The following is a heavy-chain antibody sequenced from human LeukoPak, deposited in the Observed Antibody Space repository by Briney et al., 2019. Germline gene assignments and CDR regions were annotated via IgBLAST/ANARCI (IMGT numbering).Heavy chain of an antibody. V-gene: IGHV3-23*01. CDR2: ISDSGGST. CDR1: GFTFGSYA. Sequence: TGGSLRLSCAASGFTFGSYAMSWVRQAPGKGLEWVSIISDSGGSTYYADSVKGRFTISRDNSKNTLYLQMNSLRVEDTAVYYCAPSAFDYWGQGTLVTVSS. CDR3: APSAFDY. J-gene: IGHJ4*02.